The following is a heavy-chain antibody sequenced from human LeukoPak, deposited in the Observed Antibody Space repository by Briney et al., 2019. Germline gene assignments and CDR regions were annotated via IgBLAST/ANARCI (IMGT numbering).Heavy chain of an antibody. V-gene: IGHV1-69*13. CDR1: GGTFSSYA. J-gene: IGHJ3*02. CDR3: ARRIQLWLRNDAFDI. CDR2: IIPIFGTA. Sequence: SVKVSCKASGGTFSSYAISWVRQAPGQGLEWMGGIIPIFGTANYAQKFQGRVTITADESASTAYMELSSLRSEDTAVYYCARRIQLWLRNDAFDIWGQGTMVTVSS. D-gene: IGHD5-18*01.